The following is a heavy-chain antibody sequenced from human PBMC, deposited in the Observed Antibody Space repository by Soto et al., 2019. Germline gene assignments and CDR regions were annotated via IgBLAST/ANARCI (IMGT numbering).Heavy chain of an antibody. CDR3: AKDLASCSGGSCYYFDY. CDR2: ISYDGSNK. Sequence: GGSLRLSCAASGFTFSSYGMHWVRQAPGKGLEWVAVISYDGSNKYYADSVKGRFTISRDNSKNTLYLQMDSLRAEDTAVYYCAKDLASCSGGSCYYFDYWGQGTLVTVSS. CDR1: GFTFSSYG. V-gene: IGHV3-30*18. D-gene: IGHD2-15*01. J-gene: IGHJ4*02.